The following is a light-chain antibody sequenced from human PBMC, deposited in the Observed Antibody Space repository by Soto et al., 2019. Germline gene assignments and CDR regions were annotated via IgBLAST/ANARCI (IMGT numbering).Light chain of an antibody. Sequence: DIQMSQSPSTLSASVGDRVAITFRASQSISRWLAWYQQKPGKAPNLLIYATSNLQSGVPSRFSGSGSGTDFTLTISSLQPEDFATYYCQHSYSSPTFGQGTKVDI. CDR3: QHSYSSPT. CDR2: ATS. V-gene: IGKV1-39*01. J-gene: IGKJ2*01. CDR1: QSISRW.